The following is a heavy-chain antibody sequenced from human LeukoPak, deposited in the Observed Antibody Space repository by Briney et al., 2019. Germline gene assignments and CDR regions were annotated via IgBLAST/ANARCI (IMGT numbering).Heavy chain of an antibody. CDR2: IYYSGST. CDR3: ARSTVEGFGVILFDY. Sequence: SETLSLTCTVSGGSISSYYWSWIRQPPGKGLEWIGYIYYSGSTNYNPSLKSRVTISVDTSKNQFSLKLSSVTAADKAVYYCARSTVEGFGVILFDYWGQGTLVTVSS. V-gene: IGHV4-59*01. D-gene: IGHD3-10*01. CDR1: GGSISSYY. J-gene: IGHJ4*02.